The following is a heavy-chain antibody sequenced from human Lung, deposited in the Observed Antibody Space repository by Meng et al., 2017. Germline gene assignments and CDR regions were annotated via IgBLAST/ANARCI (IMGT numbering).Heavy chain of an antibody. V-gene: IGHV4-39*01. Sequence: QAKLQEAGPGLGKPSEALSLTWSVSSGSNSTSGYYWGWIRQPPGKGLEWIGSIGHSGFTYYTPSLKSRVAVSLDTSKSQFSLMLTSVTAADTAVYYCVRSSAWVRTGFDPWGQGTLVTVSS. CDR2: IGHSGFT. CDR1: SGSNSTSGYY. D-gene: IGHD6-19*01. J-gene: IGHJ5*02. CDR3: VRSSAWVRTGFDP.